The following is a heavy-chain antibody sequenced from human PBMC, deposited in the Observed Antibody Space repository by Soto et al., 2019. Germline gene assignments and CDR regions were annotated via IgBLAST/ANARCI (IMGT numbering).Heavy chain of an antibody. CDR3: AKATATGGGAFDI. CDR2: ILVDGRT. J-gene: IGHJ3*02. D-gene: IGHD2-8*02. Sequence: GSLRLSCAASGFICSSYDMSWVRQAPGKGLEWVSTILVDGRTFYVDSVKGRFTISRDSSQNTVYLQMNSLTAGDTALYYCAKATATGGGAFDICGQGTMVTVSS. V-gene: IGHV3-23*01. CDR1: GFICSSYD.